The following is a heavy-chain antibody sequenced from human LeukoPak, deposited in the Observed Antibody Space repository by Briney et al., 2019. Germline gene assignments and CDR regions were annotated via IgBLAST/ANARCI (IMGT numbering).Heavy chain of an antibody. V-gene: IGHV3-74*01. CDR3: VRDFRSADY. CDR2: ICPDGTGI. Sequence: GGSLRLSCAASGFTFSSYAMSWVRQAPGKGPMWVSRICPDGTGISYADSVKARFTTSRDNAKNTVYLQMNGLREEDTAVYYCVRDFRSADYWGQGTLVTVSS. J-gene: IGHJ4*02. CDR1: GFTFSSYA.